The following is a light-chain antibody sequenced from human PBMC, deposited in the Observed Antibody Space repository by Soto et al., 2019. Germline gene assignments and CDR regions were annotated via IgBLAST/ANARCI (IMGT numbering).Light chain of an antibody. Sequence: EIVMTQSPVTLSVSPGERATISCRASQSVSRKLAWYQQKPGQAPRLLIYGASTRATGIPARFSGSGSGTEFTLSISSLQSEDFAVYYCQQYNNWPQTFGQGTKLEIK. J-gene: IGKJ2*01. CDR2: GAS. V-gene: IGKV3-15*01. CDR1: QSVSRK. CDR3: QQYNNWPQT.